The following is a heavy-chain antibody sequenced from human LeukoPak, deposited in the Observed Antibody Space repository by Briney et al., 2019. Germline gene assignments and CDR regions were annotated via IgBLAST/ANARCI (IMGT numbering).Heavy chain of an antibody. V-gene: IGHV3-23*01. Sequence: PGGSLRLSCAASGFTFSSYAMSWVRQAPGKGLEWVSGIIASGASTYHADSVKGRLTISRDNSKNTLYLQMNSLRAEDTAVYYCAKAKDYYDSSGYYDYWGQGTLVTVSS. CDR1: GFTFSSYA. D-gene: IGHD3-22*01. J-gene: IGHJ4*02. CDR3: AKAKDYYDSSGYYDY. CDR2: IIASGAST.